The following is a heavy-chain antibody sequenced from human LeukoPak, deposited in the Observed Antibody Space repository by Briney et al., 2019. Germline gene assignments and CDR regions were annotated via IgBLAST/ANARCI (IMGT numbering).Heavy chain of an antibody. D-gene: IGHD6-13*01. Sequence: QPGGSLRLSCAASGFTFSSYGMSWVRQAPGKGLEWVSAISGSGGSTYYADSVKGRFTISRDNSKNTLYLQMNSLRAEDTAVYYCAKASGAGIRGAAAGTSIFDYWGQGTLVTVSS. J-gene: IGHJ4*02. CDR3: AKASGAGIRGAAAGTSIFDY. CDR1: GFTFSSYG. V-gene: IGHV3-23*01. CDR2: ISGSGGST.